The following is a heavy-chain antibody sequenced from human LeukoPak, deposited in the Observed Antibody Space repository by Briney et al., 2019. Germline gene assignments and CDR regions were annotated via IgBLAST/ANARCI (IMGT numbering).Heavy chain of an antibody. V-gene: IGHV4-59*01. CDR2: ISYSGST. Sequence: PSETLSLTCSVSGDSISTYYWSWIRQPPGKGLEWIGYISYSGSTNYNPSLKSRVTISVDTSKNQFSLKLSSVTAADTAVYYCARGETTLFPLDYWGRGALVTVSS. CDR3: ARGETTLFPLDY. D-gene: IGHD3-16*01. J-gene: IGHJ4*02. CDR1: GDSISTYY.